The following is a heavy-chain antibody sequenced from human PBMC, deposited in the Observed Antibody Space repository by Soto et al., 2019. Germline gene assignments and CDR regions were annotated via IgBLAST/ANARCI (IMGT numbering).Heavy chain of an antibody. CDR2: INPNSGGT. D-gene: IGHD2-2*01. V-gene: IGHV1-2*02. J-gene: IGHJ4*02. CDR1: GYTFTGYY. Sequence: GASVKVSCKASGYTFTGYYMHWVRQAPGQGLEWMGWINPNSGGTNYAQKFQGRVTMTRDTSISTAYMELSRLRSDDTAVYYCARFPPPQLFCSSTSCHHDYWGQGTLVTVSS. CDR3: ARFPPPQLFCSSTSCHHDY.